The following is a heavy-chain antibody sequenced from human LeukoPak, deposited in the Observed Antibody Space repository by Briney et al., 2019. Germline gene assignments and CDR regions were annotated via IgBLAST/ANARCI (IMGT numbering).Heavy chain of an antibody. CDR1: GGSISNSLYY. D-gene: IGHD1-26*01. Sequence: SETLSLSCTVSGGSISNSLYYWVWIRHLPGKGLEYIGSVYYTGGTYYNPSLKSRVTVSVDTSKNQFSLKLSSVTAAGTAVYYCTRHKVGPTNFDPWGQGTLVTVSS. V-gene: IGHV4-39*01. CDR2: VYYTGGT. CDR3: TRHKVGPTNFDP. J-gene: IGHJ5*02.